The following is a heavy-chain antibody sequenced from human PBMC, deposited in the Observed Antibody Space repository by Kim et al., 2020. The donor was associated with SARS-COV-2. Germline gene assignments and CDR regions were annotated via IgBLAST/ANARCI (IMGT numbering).Heavy chain of an antibody. D-gene: IGHD2-15*01. CDR1: GFTFSNAW. J-gene: IGHJ6*02. V-gene: IGHV3-15*01. CDR3: TTEDCSGGSCYSYYYYYGMDV. CDR2: IKSKTDGGTT. Sequence: GGSLRLSCAASGFTFSNAWMSWVRQAPGKGLEWVGRIKSKTDGGTTDYAAPVKGRFTISRDDSKNTLYLQMNSLKTEDTAVYYCTTEDCSGGSCYSYYYYYGMDVGGQGPTVTVPS.